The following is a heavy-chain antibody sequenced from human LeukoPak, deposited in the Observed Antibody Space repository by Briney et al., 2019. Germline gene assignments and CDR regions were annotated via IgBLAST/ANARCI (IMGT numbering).Heavy chain of an antibody. CDR2: INRSGST. V-gene: IGHV4-34*01. Sequence: KSSETLSLTCAVYGGSFSGYYWSWIRQPPGKGLEWIGEINRSGSTNYNPSLKSRVTISVDTSKNQFSLKLSSVTAADTAVYYCARGAYSYGWRKFDYWGQGTLVTVSS. CDR1: GGSFSGYY. J-gene: IGHJ4*02. D-gene: IGHD5-18*01. CDR3: ARGAYSYGWRKFDY.